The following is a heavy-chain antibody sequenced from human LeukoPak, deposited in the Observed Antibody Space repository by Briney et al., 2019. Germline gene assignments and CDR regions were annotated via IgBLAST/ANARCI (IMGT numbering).Heavy chain of an antibody. J-gene: IGHJ6*03. CDR1: GFTFSSYA. D-gene: IGHD3-10*01. CDR2: ISYDGSNK. V-gene: IGHV3-30*01. CDR3: ARDRGAAYYYGSGSYSPTYYMAV. Sequence: GGSLRLSRAASGFTFSSYAMHWVRQAPGKGLEWVAVISYDGSNKYYADSVKGRFTISRDNSKNTLYLQMNSLRAEDTAVYYCARDRGAAYYYGSGSYSPTYYMAVWGKGTTVTVSS.